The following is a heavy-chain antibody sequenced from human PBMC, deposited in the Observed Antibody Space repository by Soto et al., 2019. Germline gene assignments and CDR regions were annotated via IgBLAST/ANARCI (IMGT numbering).Heavy chain of an antibody. D-gene: IGHD4-17*01. Sequence: SDTLSLACTVSGGSASGDYYHWTWMRRSPGKGLEWIGYVFHSGSVLYNPSLKSRLNISVDTSKNQFSLRLSSVTAADTAVHFCASVVDGRHRHSYGLDVWGQRPTVT. CDR3: ASVVDGRHRHSYGLDV. V-gene: IGHV4-30-4*08. CDR2: VFHSGSV. CDR1: GGSASGDYYH. J-gene: IGHJ6*02.